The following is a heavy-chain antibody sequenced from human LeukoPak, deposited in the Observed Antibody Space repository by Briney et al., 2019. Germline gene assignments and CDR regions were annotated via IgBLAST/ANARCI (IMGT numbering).Heavy chain of an antibody. D-gene: IGHD2-2*02. CDR1: GFTFGSYW. CDR3: GRGSSIVPAGIPDY. V-gene: IGHV3-74*01. Sequence: PGGSLRLSCAASGFTFGSYWMHWVRQAPGKGLVWVSRINTDGGSTTYADSVKGRFTISRDNAKNTLYLQMNSLRAEDTAVYYCGRGSSIVPAGIPDYWGLGTLVTVSS. CDR2: INTDGGST. J-gene: IGHJ4*02.